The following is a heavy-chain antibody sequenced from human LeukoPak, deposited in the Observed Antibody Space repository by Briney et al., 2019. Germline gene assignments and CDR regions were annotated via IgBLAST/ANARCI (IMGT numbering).Heavy chain of an antibody. Sequence: GGSLRLSCAASGFTFSSYAMYWVRQAPGKGLEWVAVISYDGSNKYYADSVKGRFTISRDNSKNTLYLQMNSLRAEDTAVYYCARDGSRETGTVDYYYYYMDVWGKGTTVTVSS. CDR3: ARDGSRETGTVDYYYYYMDV. CDR1: GFTFSSYA. D-gene: IGHD1-1*01. J-gene: IGHJ6*03. V-gene: IGHV3-30-3*01. CDR2: ISYDGSNK.